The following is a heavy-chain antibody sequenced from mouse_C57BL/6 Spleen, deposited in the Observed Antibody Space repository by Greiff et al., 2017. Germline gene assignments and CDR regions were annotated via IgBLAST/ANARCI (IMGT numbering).Heavy chain of an antibody. CDR3: ARYGSLDY. V-gene: IGHV5-4*03. J-gene: IGHJ2*01. Sequence: EVKLMESGGGLVKPGGSLKLSCAASGFTFSSYAMSWVRQTPEKRLEWVATISDGGSYTYYPDNVKGRFTISRDNAKNNLYLQMSHLKSEDTAMYYCARYGSLDYWGQGTTLTVSS. CDR1: GFTFSSYA. CDR2: ISDGGSYT. D-gene: IGHD1-1*01.